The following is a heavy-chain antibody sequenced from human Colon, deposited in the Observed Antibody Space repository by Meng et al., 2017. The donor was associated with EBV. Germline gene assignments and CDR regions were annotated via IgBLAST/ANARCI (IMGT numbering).Heavy chain of an antibody. D-gene: IGHD2-21*02. V-gene: IGHV4-4*02. Sequence: LVDAGPGLVKRLGALSRTCAVSGRCLTSRNWWSWVGQPPGKVLEWIGKIYHSGSTNYNPSLKSRVTISVDESKNQFSLRLSSVTAADTAVYYCARVGAYCGGDCYHPRWGQGTLVTVSS. CDR3: ARVGAYCGGDCYHPR. J-gene: IGHJ4*02. CDR1: GRCLTSRNW. CDR2: IYHSGST.